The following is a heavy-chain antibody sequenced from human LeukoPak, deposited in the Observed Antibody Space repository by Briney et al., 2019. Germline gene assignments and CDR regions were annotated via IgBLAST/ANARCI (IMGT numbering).Heavy chain of an antibody. CDR2: IYYSGST. V-gene: IGHV4-59*01. D-gene: IGHD1-1*01. CDR1: GGSISSYY. Sequence: PSETLSLTCTVSGGSISSYYLSWIRQPPGKGLEWIGYIYYSGSTNYNPSLKSRVTISVDTSKNQFSLKLSSVTAADTAVYYCARPKLERRWNYFDYWGQGTLVTVSS. CDR3: ARPKLERRWNYFDY. J-gene: IGHJ4*02.